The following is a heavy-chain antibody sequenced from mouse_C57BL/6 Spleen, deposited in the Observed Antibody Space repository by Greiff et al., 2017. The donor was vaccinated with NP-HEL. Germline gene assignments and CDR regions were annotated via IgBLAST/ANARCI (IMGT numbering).Heavy chain of an antibody. Sequence: EVQLQQSGPELVKPGASVKISCKASGYSFTGYYMNWVKQSPEKSLEWIGEINPSTGGTTYNQKFKAKATLTVDKSSSTAYMQLKSLTSEDSAVYYCALLTGTFYAMDYWGQGTSVTVSS. CDR2: INPSTGGT. V-gene: IGHV1-42*01. D-gene: IGHD4-1*01. J-gene: IGHJ4*01. CDR1: GYSFTGYY. CDR3: ALLTGTFYAMDY.